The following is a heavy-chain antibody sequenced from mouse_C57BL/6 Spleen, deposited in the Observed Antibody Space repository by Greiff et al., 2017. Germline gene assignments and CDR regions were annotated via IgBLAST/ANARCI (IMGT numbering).Heavy chain of an antibody. CDR3: ARGSYDGYSSWYFDV. Sequence: QVQLQQPGAELVKPGASVKLSCKASGYTFTSYWMHWVKQRPGRGLEWIGRIEPNSGGTKYNEKFKSKATLTVDKPSSTAYMQLRSLTSDDSAVYYCARGSYDGYSSWYFDVWGTGTTVTVSS. J-gene: IGHJ1*03. D-gene: IGHD2-3*01. V-gene: IGHV1-72*01. CDR1: GYTFTSYW. CDR2: IEPNSGGT.